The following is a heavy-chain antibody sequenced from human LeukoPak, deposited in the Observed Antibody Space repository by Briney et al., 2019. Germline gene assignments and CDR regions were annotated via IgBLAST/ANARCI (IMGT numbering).Heavy chain of an antibody. CDR2: TNWDGGRT. Sequence: GVLRLSCAASGFTFDDYAMSWVRQTPGKGLEWVSGTNWDGGRTGYADSVKGRFTISRDNSKNTLYLQMNSLRAEDTALYYCARDLYGNWFDPWGQGTLVTVSS. CDR1: GFTFDDYA. D-gene: IGHD2-8*01. V-gene: IGHV3-20*04. J-gene: IGHJ5*02. CDR3: ARDLYGNWFDP.